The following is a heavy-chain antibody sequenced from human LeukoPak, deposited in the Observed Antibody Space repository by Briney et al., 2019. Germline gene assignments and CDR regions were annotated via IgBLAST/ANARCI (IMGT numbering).Heavy chain of an antibody. J-gene: IGHJ4*02. V-gene: IGHV3-11*04. D-gene: IGHD3-22*01. Sequence: GGSLRLSCAASGFTFSDYYMSWIRQAPGKGLEWVSYISSSGSTIYYADSVKGRFTISRDNAKNSLYLQMNSLRAEDTAVYYCARGGYYYDNSGYPSTIDYWGQGTLVTVSS. CDR1: GFTFSDYY. CDR2: ISSSGSTI. CDR3: ARGGYYYDNSGYPSTIDY.